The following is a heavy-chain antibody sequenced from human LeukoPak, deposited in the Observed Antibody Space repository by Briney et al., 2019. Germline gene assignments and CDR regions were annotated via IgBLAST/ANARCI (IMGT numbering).Heavy chain of an antibody. CDR3: ARSQTGGTFDY. V-gene: IGHV1-8*01. J-gene: IGHJ4*02. CDR2: MSPNSGDT. CDR1: GYTFTSYD. D-gene: IGHD1-26*01. Sequence: ASVKVSCKASGYTFTSYDFNWVRQATGQRPEWMGWMSPNSGDTGYAESVKSRITINPDTSKNQFSLQLKSVTPEDTAVYYCARSQTGGTFDYWGQGALVTVSS.